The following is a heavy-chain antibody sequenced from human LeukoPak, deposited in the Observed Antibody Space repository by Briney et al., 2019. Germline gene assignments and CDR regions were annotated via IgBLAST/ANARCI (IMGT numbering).Heavy chain of an antibody. V-gene: IGHV3-23*01. CDR3: AKSTTTLIVVVDS. Sequence: GGSLRLSCAASGFIFSSYAMNWVRQAPGKGLEWVSTISGSGGSTYYADSVKGRFTISRDNSKNTLYLQMNSLRAEDTAIYYCAKSTTTLIVVVDSWGQGTLATVSS. CDR2: ISGSGGST. D-gene: IGHD3-22*01. CDR1: GFIFSSYA. J-gene: IGHJ4*02.